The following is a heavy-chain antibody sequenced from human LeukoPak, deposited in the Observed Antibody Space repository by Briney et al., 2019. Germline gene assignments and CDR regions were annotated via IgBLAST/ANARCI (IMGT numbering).Heavy chain of an antibody. CDR1: GFTFGNAW. D-gene: IGHD2-2*01. CDR2: IKQDGSEK. V-gene: IGHV3-7*04. Sequence: GGSLRLSCAASGFTFGNAWMSWVRQAPGKGLEWVANIKQDGSEKYYVDSVKGRFTISRDNAKNSLYLQMNSLRAEDTAVYYCARVQYQLLSLTTKEDYYMDVWGKGTTVTVSS. J-gene: IGHJ6*03. CDR3: ARVQYQLLSLTTKEDYYMDV.